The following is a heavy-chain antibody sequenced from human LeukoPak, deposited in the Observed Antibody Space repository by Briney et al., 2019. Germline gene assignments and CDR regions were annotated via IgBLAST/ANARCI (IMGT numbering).Heavy chain of an antibody. CDR2: IYYSGST. D-gene: IGHD3-22*01. CDR3: ARDKDHYYDSSGYSAGDYYYYMDV. Sequence: SETLSLTSTVSGGSISSYYWSWIRQPPGHGLEWMGYIYYSGSTDYNPSLKSRVTISVDTSKNQFSLKLSSVTAADTAVYYCARDKDHYYDSSGYSAGDYYYYMDVWGKGTTVTVSS. J-gene: IGHJ6*03. CDR1: GGSISSYY. V-gene: IGHV4-59*01.